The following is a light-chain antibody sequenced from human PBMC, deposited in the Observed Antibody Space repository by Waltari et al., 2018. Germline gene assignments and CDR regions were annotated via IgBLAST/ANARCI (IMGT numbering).Light chain of an antibody. V-gene: IGKV1-5*03. CDR3: QQYNTYPWT. J-gene: IGKJ1*01. Sequence: DIQMTQSPSTLSASVGDRVPIPCRASERISRWLAWYQQKPGMAPKLLIYQASSLEDGVPSRFSGSGFETEFSLSISSLQPEDFTTYYCQQYNTYPWTFGQGTKVEIK. CDR1: ERISRW. CDR2: QAS.